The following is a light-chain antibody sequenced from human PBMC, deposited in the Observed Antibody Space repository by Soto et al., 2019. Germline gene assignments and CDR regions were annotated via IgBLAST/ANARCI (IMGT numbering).Light chain of an antibody. Sequence: EIVMTQSPGTLSVSPGERATLSCRASQSVSSNLAWYQQKPGQAPSLLIYGASTRATGIPARFSGSGSGTGFALTISSLQSEDFAVYYCQQYNNWPRTFGQGTKV. CDR3: QQYNNWPRT. V-gene: IGKV3-15*01. CDR1: QSVSSN. J-gene: IGKJ1*01. CDR2: GAS.